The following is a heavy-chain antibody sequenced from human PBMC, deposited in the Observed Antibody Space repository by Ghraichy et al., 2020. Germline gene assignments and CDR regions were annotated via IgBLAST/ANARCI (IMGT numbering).Heavy chain of an antibody. CDR2: IYHSGST. J-gene: IGHJ6*02. V-gene: IGHV4-30-2*01. CDR3: ARVDCGGDCGHYYYYYYGMDV. Sequence: SQTLSLTCAVSGGSISSSGHSWSWIQQPPGKGLEWIANIYHSGSTYYNPSLESRVSISVDRSKNQFSLKLSSVTAADTAMYYCARVDCGGDCGHYYYYYYGMDVWGQGTTVTVSS. CDR1: GGSISSSGHS. D-gene: IGHD2-21*02.